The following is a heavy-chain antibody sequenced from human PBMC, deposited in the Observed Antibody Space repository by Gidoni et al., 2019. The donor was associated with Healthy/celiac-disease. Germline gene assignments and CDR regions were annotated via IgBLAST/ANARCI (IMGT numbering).Heavy chain of an antibody. CDR2: ISSSIIYT. J-gene: IGHJ4*02. D-gene: IGHD2-15*01. V-gene: IGHV3-11*06. Sequence: QVQLVESGGGLVKPGGSLRLSCAASRFTFSDYYMSWVRQAPGKGLEWVSYISSSIIYTNYADSVKGRFTISRDNAKNSLYLQMNSLRAEDTAVYYCARHLKVVYFDYWGQGTLVTVSS. CDR1: RFTFSDYY. CDR3: ARHLKVVYFDY.